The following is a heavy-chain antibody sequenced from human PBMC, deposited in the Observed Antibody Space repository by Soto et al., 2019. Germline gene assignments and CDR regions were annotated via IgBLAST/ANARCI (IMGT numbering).Heavy chain of an antibody. D-gene: IGHD2-2*01. CDR1: GGSISSGGYY. Sequence: QVQLQESGPGLVKPSQTLSLTCTVSGGSISSGGYYWSWIRQHPGKGLEWIGYIYYSGGTYYNPSLMSRASISVSMSKNQFALKLSSVTAADTAVYYCARGIPAALSFDYWGQGTLVTVSS. V-gene: IGHV4-31*03. CDR2: IYYSGGT. CDR3: ARGIPAALSFDY. J-gene: IGHJ4*02.